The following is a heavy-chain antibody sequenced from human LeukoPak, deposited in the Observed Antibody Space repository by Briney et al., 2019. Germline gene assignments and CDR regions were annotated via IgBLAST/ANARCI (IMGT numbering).Heavy chain of an antibody. D-gene: IGHD3-9*01. Sequence: SETLSLTCTVSGGSISPYYWSWIRQPPGKGLEWIGYIYYSGSTYYNPSLKSRVTISVDTSKNQFSLKLSSVTAADTAVYYCAREDILTGYLVWGQGTTVTVSS. CDR3: AREDILTGYLV. V-gene: IGHV4-59*12. CDR2: IYYSGST. CDR1: GGSISPYY. J-gene: IGHJ6*02.